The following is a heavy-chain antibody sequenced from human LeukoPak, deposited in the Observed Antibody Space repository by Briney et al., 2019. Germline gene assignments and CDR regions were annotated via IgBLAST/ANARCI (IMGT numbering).Heavy chain of an antibody. Sequence: SVKVSYKASGGTFSSYAITWVRQAPGQGLEWMGRIIPIFGTANYAQKFQGRVTITTDESTSTAYMELSTLRSDDPAVYYCARQRPPGDSSNWFLEGYFDIWGQGTLVTVTS. CDR3: ARQRPPGDSSNWFLEGYFDI. V-gene: IGHV1-69*05. CDR1: GGTFSSYA. D-gene: IGHD6-13*01. J-gene: IGHJ4*02. CDR2: IIPIFGTA.